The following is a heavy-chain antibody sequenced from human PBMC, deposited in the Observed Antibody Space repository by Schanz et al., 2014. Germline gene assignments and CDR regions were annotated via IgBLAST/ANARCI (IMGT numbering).Heavy chain of an antibody. CDR2: VIPILGVT. D-gene: IGHD4-17*01. Sequence: QLQLVQSGAEVKKPGSSVKVSCKASGGTFSTYTISWVRQAPGQGLEWMGRVIPILGVTHYAQKFQGRVTITADKSTTTAYMELNSLNSDDTAVYYCATLDYADSVSWGQGTLVNVSS. J-gene: IGHJ5*02. CDR3: ATLDYADSVS. CDR1: GGTFSTYT. V-gene: IGHV1-69*02.